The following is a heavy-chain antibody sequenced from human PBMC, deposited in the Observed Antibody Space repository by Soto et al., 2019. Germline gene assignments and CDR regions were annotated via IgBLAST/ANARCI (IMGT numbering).Heavy chain of an antibody. Sequence: SETLSLTCTVSGGSVNIGNYYWSWIRQPPGKGLEWIGYIYYSGSTNYNPSLKSRVTISVDTSKNQFSLKLSSVTAADTAVYYCARVEYSYGYGYFDYWGQGTLVTVSS. CDR3: ARVEYSYGYGYFDY. CDR1: GGSVNIGNYY. D-gene: IGHD5-18*01. J-gene: IGHJ4*02. V-gene: IGHV4-61*01. CDR2: IYYSGST.